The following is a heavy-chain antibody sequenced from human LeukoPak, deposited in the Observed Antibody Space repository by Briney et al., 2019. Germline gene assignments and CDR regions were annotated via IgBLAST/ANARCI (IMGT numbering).Heavy chain of an antibody. Sequence: GGSLRLSCAASGFTFSSYGMHWVRQAPGKGLEWVAFIRYDGSNKYYADSVKGRFTISRDNSKNTLYLQMNSLRAEDTAVYYCAKGFVDIVVVPAAFDFDYWGQGTLVTVSS. V-gene: IGHV3-30*02. J-gene: IGHJ4*02. CDR2: IRYDGSNK. D-gene: IGHD2-2*01. CDR3: AKGFVDIVVVPAAFDFDY. CDR1: GFTFSSYG.